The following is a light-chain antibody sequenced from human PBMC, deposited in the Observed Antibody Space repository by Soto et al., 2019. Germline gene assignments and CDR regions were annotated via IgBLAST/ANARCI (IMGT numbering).Light chain of an antibody. J-gene: IGKJ4*01. CDR1: QSVLYSSNNKSY. CDR3: QQYYTVPVT. V-gene: IGKV4-1*01. CDR2: WAS. Sequence: DIVMTQSPDSLAVSLGERATINCESSQSVLYSSNNKSYLAWYQQKPGQPPRLLIYWASTRESGVPDRFSGRGSRTDFTLTITSLQAEDVEVYYGQQYYTVPVTFGGGTKVVIK.